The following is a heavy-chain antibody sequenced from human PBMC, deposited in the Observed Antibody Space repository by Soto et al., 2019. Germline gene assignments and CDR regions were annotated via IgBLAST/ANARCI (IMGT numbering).Heavy chain of an antibody. CDR1: GFTFSSYE. Sequence: VGSLRLSCAASGFTFSSYEMNWVRQAPGKGLEWVSYISSSGSTIYYADSVKGRFTISRDNAKNSLYLQMNSLRAEDTAVYYCAREGIVATKFDPWGQGTLVTVSS. CDR2: ISSSGSTI. D-gene: IGHD5-12*01. J-gene: IGHJ5*02. V-gene: IGHV3-48*03. CDR3: AREGIVATKFDP.